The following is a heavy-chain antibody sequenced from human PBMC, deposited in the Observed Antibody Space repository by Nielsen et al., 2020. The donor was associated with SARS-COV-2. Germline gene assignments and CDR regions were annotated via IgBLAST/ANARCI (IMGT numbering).Heavy chain of an antibody. CDR3: ARPHGDYDLTHYFDY. Sequence: SETLSLTCPVYGGSFSGYYWTWIRQPPGKGLEWIGEISPGGSPTYYPSLKSRVTISLDTSRNQFSLKLSSVTAADTAVYYCARPHGDYDLTHYFDYWGQGTLVTVSS. CDR2: ISPGGSP. J-gene: IGHJ4*02. V-gene: IGHV4-34*01. D-gene: IGHD4-17*01. CDR1: GGSFSGYY.